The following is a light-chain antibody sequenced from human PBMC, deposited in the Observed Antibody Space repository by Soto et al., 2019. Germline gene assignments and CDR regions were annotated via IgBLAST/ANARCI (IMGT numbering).Light chain of an antibody. CDR3: CSYAGSSTLV. V-gene: IGLV2-23*02. CDR2: EVS. Sequence: QSALTQPASVSGSPGQSITISCTGTSSDVGSYNLVSWYQQHPGKAPKLMIYEVSKRPSGVSKRFSGSKSGNTASLTSSGLQAEDEADYYCCSYAGSSTLVFGGGTQLTVL. J-gene: IGLJ3*02. CDR1: SSDVGSYNL.